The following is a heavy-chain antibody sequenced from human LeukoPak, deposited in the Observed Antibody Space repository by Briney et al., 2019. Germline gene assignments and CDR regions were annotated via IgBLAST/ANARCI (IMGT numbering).Heavy chain of an antibody. J-gene: IGHJ4*02. V-gene: IGHV3-23*01. D-gene: IGHD6-19*01. Sequence: GGSLRLSCAASGFTFSSYAMNWVRQAPGKGLEWVSVISGSGATTYYADSVKGRFTISRDNSKNTLYLQMNSLRAEDTAIYYCAKGGNLLAVPGMFDYWGQGTLVTVSS. CDR1: GFTFSSYA. CDR3: AKGGNLLAVPGMFDY. CDR2: ISGSGATT.